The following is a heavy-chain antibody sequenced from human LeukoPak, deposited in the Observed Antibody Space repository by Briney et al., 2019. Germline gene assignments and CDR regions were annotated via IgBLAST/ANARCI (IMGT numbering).Heavy chain of an antibody. D-gene: IGHD2-15*01. V-gene: IGHV4-34*01. CDR2: INHSGST. CDR1: GGSFSGYY. Sequence: SETLSLTCAVYGGSFSGYYWNWIRQPPGKGLEWIGDINHSGSTNYNPPLKSRVSISVDTSKNQFSLKLRSVTAADTAVYYCVRGQRPLVVAASRLDYWGQGTPVTVSS. J-gene: IGHJ4*02. CDR3: VRGQRPLVVAASRLDY.